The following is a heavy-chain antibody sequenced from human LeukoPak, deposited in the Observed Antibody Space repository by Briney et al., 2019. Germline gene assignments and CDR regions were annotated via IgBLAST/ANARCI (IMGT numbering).Heavy chain of an antibody. CDR1: GFTFSSYE. V-gene: IGHV3-66*01. CDR3: AIRKSGNAIDY. Sequence: PGGSLRLSCAASGFTFSSYEMNWVRQAPGKGLEWVAVIYSGGSTNYADSVKGRFTISRDNSKNTLYLLMNSLRAEDTAVYYCAIRKSGNAIDYWGQGTLVTVSS. CDR2: IYSGGST. J-gene: IGHJ4*02. D-gene: IGHD5-12*01.